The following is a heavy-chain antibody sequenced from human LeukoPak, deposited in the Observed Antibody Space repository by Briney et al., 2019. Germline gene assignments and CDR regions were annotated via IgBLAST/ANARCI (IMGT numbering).Heavy chain of an antibody. CDR2: ISSSSSYI. Sequence: GGSLRLSCAASGFTFSSYSMNWVRQAPGKGLEWASSISSSSSYIYYADSVKGRFTISRDNAKNSLYLQMNSLRAEDTAVYYCARDIGPYWYFDLWGRGTLVTVSS. D-gene: IGHD2-15*01. CDR3: ARDIGPYWYFDL. CDR1: GFTFSSYS. J-gene: IGHJ2*01. V-gene: IGHV3-21*01.